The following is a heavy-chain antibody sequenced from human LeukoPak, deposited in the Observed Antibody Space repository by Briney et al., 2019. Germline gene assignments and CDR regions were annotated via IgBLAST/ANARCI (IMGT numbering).Heavy chain of an antibody. CDR2: MSGAGNT. CDR3: ASVGIAAQ. CDR1: GFTIGNNG. J-gene: IGHJ4*02. D-gene: IGHD6-6*01. V-gene: IGHV3-23*01. Sequence: GGSLRLSCATSGFTIGNNGLSWFRQAPGKGLEWVSDMSGAGNTYYAESVKGRFTISRDNSKNSLYLQMNSLRAEDTAVYYCASVGIAAQWGQGTLVTASS.